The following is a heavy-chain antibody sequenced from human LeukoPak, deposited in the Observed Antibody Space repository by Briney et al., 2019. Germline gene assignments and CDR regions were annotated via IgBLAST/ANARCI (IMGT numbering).Heavy chain of an antibody. Sequence: KPGASVKVSCKASGYTFSSFGISWVRQAPGQGLEWMAWISAYNGYTNYAQKFQGRVTMTTDTSTSTAYMELRSLRSDDTAVYYCARDGAARPRYYYYMDVWGKGTTVTVSS. J-gene: IGHJ6*03. V-gene: IGHV1-18*01. D-gene: IGHD6-6*01. CDR2: ISAYNGYT. CDR1: GYTFSSFG. CDR3: ARDGAARPRYYYYMDV.